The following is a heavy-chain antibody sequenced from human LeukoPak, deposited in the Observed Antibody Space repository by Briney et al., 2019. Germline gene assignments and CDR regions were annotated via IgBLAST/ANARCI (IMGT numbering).Heavy chain of an antibody. J-gene: IGHJ4*02. CDR3: ARGHDYGDLQTNFDY. D-gene: IGHD4-17*01. CDR2: IYYSGST. CDR1: GGSISSSSYY. Sequence: SETLSLTCTVSGGSISSSSYYWGWIRQPPGKGLEWIGSIYYSGSTYYNPSLKSRVTISVDTSKNQFSLKLSSVTAADTAVYYCARGHDYGDLQTNFDYWGQGTLVTVSS. V-gene: IGHV4-39*07.